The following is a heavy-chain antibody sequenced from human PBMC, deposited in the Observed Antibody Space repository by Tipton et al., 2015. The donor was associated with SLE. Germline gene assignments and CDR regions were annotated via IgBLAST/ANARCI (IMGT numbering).Heavy chain of an antibody. CDR1: GGSISSYY. Sequence: TLSLTCTVSGGSISSYYWSWIRQPPGKGLEWIGYIYYSGSTNYNPSLKSRVTISVDTSKNQFSLKLSSVTAADTAVYYCARAGYGDYPGTFVYWGQGTLVTVSS. J-gene: IGHJ4*02. V-gene: IGHV4-59*01. D-gene: IGHD4-17*01. CDR2: IYYSGST. CDR3: ARAGYGDYPGTFVY.